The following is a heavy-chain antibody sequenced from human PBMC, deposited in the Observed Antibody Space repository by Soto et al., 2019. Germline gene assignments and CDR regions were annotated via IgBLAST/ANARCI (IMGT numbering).Heavy chain of an antibody. J-gene: IGHJ5*02. V-gene: IGHV4-34*01. CDR3: ARGSRLLWFGELFAP. D-gene: IGHD3-10*01. Sequence: SETLSLTCAVCGESFSGYYSSWIRQPPGKGLEWIGEINHSGSTNYNPSLKSRVTISVDTSKNQFSLKLSSVTAADTAVYYCARGSRLLWFGELFAPWGQGTLVTVSS. CDR2: INHSGST. CDR1: GESFSGYY.